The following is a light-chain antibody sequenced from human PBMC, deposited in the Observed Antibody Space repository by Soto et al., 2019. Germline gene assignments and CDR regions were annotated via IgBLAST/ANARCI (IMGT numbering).Light chain of an antibody. V-gene: IGLV2-23*01. CDR2: EGS. Sequence: QSVLTQPASVSGSPGQSITISCTGTSSDVGSYNLVSWYQQHPGKAPKLMIYEGSKRPSGVSNRFSGSKSGNTASLTISGLQAEDEADYYCCSYAGSSTVVFGEGTKVTVL. CDR3: CSYAGSSTVV. CDR1: SSDVGSYNL. J-gene: IGLJ2*01.